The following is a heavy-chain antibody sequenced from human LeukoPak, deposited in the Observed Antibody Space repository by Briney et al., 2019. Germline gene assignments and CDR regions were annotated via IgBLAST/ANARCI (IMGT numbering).Heavy chain of an antibody. Sequence: SETLSLTCTVSGGSIRSGSFYWSWIRQPAGKGLEWIGRISTNGNTNYNPSLKSRATISVDTSKNQFSLLLNSVTAADTAVYYCAMSSSVTRFDYWGQGTLVTVSS. D-gene: IGHD6-19*01. V-gene: IGHV4-61*02. J-gene: IGHJ4*02. CDR1: GGSIRSGSFY. CDR2: ISTNGNT. CDR3: AMSSSVTRFDY.